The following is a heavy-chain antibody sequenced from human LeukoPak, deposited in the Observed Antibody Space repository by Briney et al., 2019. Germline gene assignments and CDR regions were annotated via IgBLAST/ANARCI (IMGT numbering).Heavy chain of an antibody. D-gene: IGHD3-22*01. CDR3: ARDGGHYYDSSGPQPGDY. Sequence: HPGGSLRLSCVVSGLTFSTETMAWARQTPGKGLEWVSGISSGGGSTDYGVSVKGRFTISRDNSKNTLYLQMNSLRAEDTAVYYCARDGGHYYDSSGPQPGDYWGQGTLVTVSS. CDR1: GLTFSTET. CDR2: ISSGGGST. J-gene: IGHJ4*02. V-gene: IGHV3-23*01.